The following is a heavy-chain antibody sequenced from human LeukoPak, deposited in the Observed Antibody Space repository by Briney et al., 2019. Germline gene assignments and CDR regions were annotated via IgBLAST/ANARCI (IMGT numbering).Heavy chain of an antibody. Sequence: GGSLRLSCAASGFTFSSYAMSWVRQAPGKGLEWVSAISGSGGGTYYADSVKGRFTISRDNSKNTLYLQMNSLRAEDTAVYYCAKPQPYYYDSSGYFGMFDYWGQGTLVTVSS. J-gene: IGHJ4*02. V-gene: IGHV3-23*01. CDR3: AKPQPYYYDSSGYFGMFDY. D-gene: IGHD3-22*01. CDR1: GFTFSSYA. CDR2: ISGSGGGT.